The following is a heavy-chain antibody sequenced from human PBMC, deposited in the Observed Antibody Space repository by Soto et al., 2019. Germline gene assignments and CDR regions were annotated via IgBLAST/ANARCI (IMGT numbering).Heavy chain of an antibody. D-gene: IGHD3-22*01. Sequence: QVQLVQSGAEVKKPGSSVKVSCKASGGTFSSYAITWVRQAPGQGLEWMGGIIPIFGTANYAQKFQARVTITADELTSPAYMERSSLRSEDTAGYDCARDRGPSSGYYPYWFDPWGQGTLVTVSS. CDR1: GGTFSSYA. V-gene: IGHV1-69*12. CDR3: ARDRGPSSGYYPYWFDP. J-gene: IGHJ5*02. CDR2: IIPIFGTA.